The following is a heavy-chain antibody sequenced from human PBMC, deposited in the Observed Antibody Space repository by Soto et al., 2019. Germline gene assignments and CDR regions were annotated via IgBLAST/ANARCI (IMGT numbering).Heavy chain of an antibody. CDR1: GYTFTGYY. J-gene: IGHJ6*02. CDR3: ARSGLEGSSSPYYYYGRDV. CDR2: INPNSGGT. V-gene: IGHV1-2*02. Sequence: QVQLVQSGAEVKKPGASVKVSCKASGYTFTGYYMHWVRQAPGQGLEWMGWINPNSGGTNYAQKFQGRVTMPRDSPNTTANMELGSLKSDDTAVYYCARSGLEGSSSPYYYYGRDVWGQGTTVTVPS. D-gene: IGHD6-6*01.